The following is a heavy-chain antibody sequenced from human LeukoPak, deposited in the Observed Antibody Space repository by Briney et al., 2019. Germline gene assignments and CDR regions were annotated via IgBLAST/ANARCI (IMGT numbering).Heavy chain of an antibody. CDR2: FYYSGST. D-gene: IGHD1-1*01. V-gene: IGHV4-39*01. Sequence: SETLSLTCTVVSGCSISSSSYYWGWIRQPPGKGLEWIGSFYYSGSTYYNPSLKSRVTISAATSKNQFPRKLSSVTAADTAVYYCARLWRAAIDYGGQGILVTVSS. CDR3: ARLWRAAIDY. J-gene: IGHJ4*02. CDR1: GCSISSSSYY.